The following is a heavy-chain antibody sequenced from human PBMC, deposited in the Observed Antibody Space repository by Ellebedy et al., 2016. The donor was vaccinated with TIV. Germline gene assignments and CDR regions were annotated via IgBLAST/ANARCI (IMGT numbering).Heavy chain of an antibody. CDR2: IWYDGSNK. CDR1: GFTFSSFG. D-gene: IGHD2-2*01. CDR3: ARGVPAAITHYYYYGMDV. V-gene: IGHV3-33*01. Sequence: PGGSLRLSCAASGFTFSSFGMHWVRQAPGKGLGWVAVIWYDGSNKYYTDSVRGRFTISRDNSKNTLYLQMNSLRAEDTAVYYCARGVPAAITHYYYYGMDVWGQGTTVTVSS. J-gene: IGHJ6*02.